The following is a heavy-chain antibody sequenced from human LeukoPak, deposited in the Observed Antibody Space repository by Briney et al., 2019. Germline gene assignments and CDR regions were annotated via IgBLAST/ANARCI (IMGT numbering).Heavy chain of an antibody. D-gene: IGHD6-19*01. CDR1: GGSISSYY. V-gene: IGHV4-4*07. Sequence: SETLSLTCTVSGGSISSYYWSWIRQPAGKGLEWIGRIYTSGSTNYNPSLKSRVTMSVDTSKNQFSLKLSSVTAADTAVYYCARARAVAGTGANYGMDVWGQGTTVTVSS. J-gene: IGHJ6*02. CDR2: IYTSGST. CDR3: ARARAVAGTGANYGMDV.